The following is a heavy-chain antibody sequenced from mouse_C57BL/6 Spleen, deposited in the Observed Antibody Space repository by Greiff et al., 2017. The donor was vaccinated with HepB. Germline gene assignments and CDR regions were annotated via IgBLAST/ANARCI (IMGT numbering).Heavy chain of an antibody. CDR2: FHPYNDDT. Sequence: VQRVESGAELVKPGASVKMSCKASGYTFTTYPIEWMKQNHGKSLEWIGNFHPYNDDTKYNEKFKGKATLTVEKSSSTVYLELSRLTSDDSAVYYCARHGDYDGRSSWFAYWGQGTLVTVSA. J-gene: IGHJ3*01. D-gene: IGHD2-4*01. CDR3: ARHGDYDGRSSWFAY. V-gene: IGHV1-47*01. CDR1: GYTFTTYP.